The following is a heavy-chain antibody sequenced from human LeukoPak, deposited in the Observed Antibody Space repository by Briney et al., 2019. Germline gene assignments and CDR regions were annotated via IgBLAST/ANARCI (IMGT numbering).Heavy chain of an antibody. J-gene: IGHJ5*02. CDR3: ARLPRTYTYYYDSSGYASNWFDP. V-gene: IGHV1-18*01. D-gene: IGHD3-22*01. CDR2: ISAYNGNT. Sequence: GASVKVSCKASGYTFTSYGISWVRQAPGQGLEWMGWISAYNGNTNYAQKLQGRVTMTTDTSTSTAYMELRSLRSDDTAVYYCARLPRTYTYYYDSSGYASNWFDPWGQGTLVTVSS. CDR1: GYTFTSYG.